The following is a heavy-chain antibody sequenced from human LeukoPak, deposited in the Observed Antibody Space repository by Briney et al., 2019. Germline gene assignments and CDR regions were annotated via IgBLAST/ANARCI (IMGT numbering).Heavy chain of an antibody. J-gene: IGHJ6*03. CDR3: ARERYYDFWSGYYIPYYYYYMDV. Sequence: PGGSLRLSCAASGFTFSSYSMNWVRQAPGKGLEWVSSISSSSSYIYYADSVKGRFTISRDNAKNSLYLQMNSLRAEDTAVYYCARERYYDFWSGYYIPYYYYYMDVWGKGTTVTVSS. CDR2: ISSSSSYI. D-gene: IGHD3-3*01. V-gene: IGHV3-21*04. CDR1: GFTFSSYS.